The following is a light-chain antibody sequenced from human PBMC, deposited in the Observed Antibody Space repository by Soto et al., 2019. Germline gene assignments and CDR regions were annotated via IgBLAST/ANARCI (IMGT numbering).Light chain of an antibody. CDR1: QSSSSW. CDR2: AAS. Sequence: DIQMTQSPSTLPASVRDRVTITCLASQSSSSWLAWYQQKPGKAPKLLITAASSLQSGVPSRFSGSGSGTDFSLTISSLQPEDFATYYCQQSYSTPITFGQGTRLEIK. J-gene: IGKJ5*01. CDR3: QQSYSTPIT. V-gene: IGKV1-39*01.